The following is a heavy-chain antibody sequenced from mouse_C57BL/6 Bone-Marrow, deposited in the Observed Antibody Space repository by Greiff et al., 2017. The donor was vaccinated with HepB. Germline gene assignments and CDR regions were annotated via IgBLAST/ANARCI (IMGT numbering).Heavy chain of an antibody. J-gene: IGHJ1*03. Sequence: EVKLVESGGGLVQSGRSLRLSCATSGFTFSDFYMEWVRQAPGKGLEWIAASRNKANDYTTEYSASVKGRFIVSRDTSQSILYLQMNALRAEDTAIYYCARDASFQDWYFDVWGTGTTVTVSS. CDR2: SRNKANDYTT. CDR1: GFTFSDFY. CDR3: ARDASFQDWYFDV. D-gene: IGHD1-2*01. V-gene: IGHV7-1*01.